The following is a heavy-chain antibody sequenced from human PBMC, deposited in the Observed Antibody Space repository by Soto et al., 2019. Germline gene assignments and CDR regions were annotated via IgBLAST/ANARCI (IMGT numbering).Heavy chain of an antibody. CDR3: AGTYNSKYYYYGMDV. D-gene: IGHD1-20*01. V-gene: IGHV1-58*01. CDR1: GFTFTSSA. CDR2: IVVGSGNT. Sequence: GASVKVSCKASGFTFTSSAVQWVRQALGQRLEWIGWIVVGSGNTNYAQKFQERVTITRDMSTSTAYMELSSLRSEDTAVYYCAGTYNSKYYYYGMDVWGQGTTVTVSS. J-gene: IGHJ6*02.